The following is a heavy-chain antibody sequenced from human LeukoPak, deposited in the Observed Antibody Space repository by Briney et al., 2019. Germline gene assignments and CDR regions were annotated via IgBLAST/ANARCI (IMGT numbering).Heavy chain of an antibody. J-gene: IGHJ4*02. CDR2: ICWDDDK. V-gene: IGHV2-5*02. CDR3: ARRRAAGSLFDY. Sequence: SGPTLVKPTQTLTLTCTFSGFSLSTSGVGVGWIRQPPGKALEWLGIICWDDDKRYSPSLKSRLTTTKDTSKNQVVLTMTNMDPVDTATYYCARRRAAGSLFDYRGQGTLVTVSS. CDR1: GFSLSTSGVG. D-gene: IGHD1-26*01.